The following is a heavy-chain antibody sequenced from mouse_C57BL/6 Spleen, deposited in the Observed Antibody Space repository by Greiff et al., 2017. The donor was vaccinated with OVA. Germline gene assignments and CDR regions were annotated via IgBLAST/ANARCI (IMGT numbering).Heavy chain of an antibody. CDR1: GYTFTDYN. CDR3: ARMGSSNSPFAY. Sequence: EVQLQQSGPELVKPGASVKIPCKASGYTFTDYNMDWVKQSHGKSLEWIGDINPNNGGTIYNQKFKGKATLTVDKSSSTAYMELRSLTSEDTAVYYCARMGSSNSPFAYWGQGTLVTVSA. CDR2: INPNNGGT. D-gene: IGHD2-5*01. J-gene: IGHJ3*01. V-gene: IGHV1-18*01.